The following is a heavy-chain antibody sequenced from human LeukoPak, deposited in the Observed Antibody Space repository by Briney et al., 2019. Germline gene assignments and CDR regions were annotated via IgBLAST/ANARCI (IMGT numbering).Heavy chain of an antibody. CDR3: AREYGEYDSSGYEDY. CDR1: GYTFTSYY. Sequence: GASVKVSCKASGYTFTSYYMHWVRQAPGQGLEWMGIINPSGGSTSYAQKFQGRVTMTRDMSTSTVYMELSSLRSEDTAVYYCAREYGEYDSSGYEDYWGQGTLVTVSS. V-gene: IGHV1-46*01. D-gene: IGHD3-22*01. J-gene: IGHJ4*02. CDR2: INPSGGST.